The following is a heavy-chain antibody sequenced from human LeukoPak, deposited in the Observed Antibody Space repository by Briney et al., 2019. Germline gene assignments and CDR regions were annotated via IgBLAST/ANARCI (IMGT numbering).Heavy chain of an antibody. Sequence: PGGSLRLSCAASGFTFSNAWMSWVRQAPGKGLEWVGRIKSKTDSGTAGSAAPVKGRFTISRDDSKNTLYLEMNNLKTDDTAVYYCTTARSYYGMDVWGQGTTVTVSS. V-gene: IGHV3-15*01. CDR1: GFTFSNAW. CDR2: IKSKTDSGTA. J-gene: IGHJ6*02. CDR3: TTARSYYGMDV.